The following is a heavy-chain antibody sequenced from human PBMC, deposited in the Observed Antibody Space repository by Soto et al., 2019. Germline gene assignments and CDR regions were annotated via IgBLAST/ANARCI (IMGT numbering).Heavy chain of an antibody. CDR2: IIPIFGTT. V-gene: IGHV1-69*06. J-gene: IGHJ4*02. Sequence: SVQVSCKTSGGTFSSYGITWVRQAPGQGLEWMGRIIPIFGTTDNAQNFQGRVTITADKSTSTAYMELSSMRSEDTAVYYCARTLHYSDSSSQDYWGQGSLVTVSS. D-gene: IGHD3-22*01. CDR1: GGTFSSYG. CDR3: ARTLHYSDSSSQDY.